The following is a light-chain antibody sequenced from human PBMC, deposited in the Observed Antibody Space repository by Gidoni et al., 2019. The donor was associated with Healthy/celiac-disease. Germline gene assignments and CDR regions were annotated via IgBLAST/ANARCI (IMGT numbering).Light chain of an antibody. CDR3: QQYGSSPLLT. J-gene: IGKJ4*01. CDR2: GAS. CDR1: QSVSSSY. Sequence: EIVLTQSPGTLSLSPGERATLSCRASQSVSSSYLAWYQQKHGQAPRLLIYGASSRATGIPDRFSGSGSGTDFTLTISRLEPEDFAVYYCQQYGSSPLLTFGGGTKVEIK. V-gene: IGKV3-20*01.